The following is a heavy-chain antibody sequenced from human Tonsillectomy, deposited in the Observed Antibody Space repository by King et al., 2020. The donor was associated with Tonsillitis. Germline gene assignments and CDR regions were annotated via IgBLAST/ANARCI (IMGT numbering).Heavy chain of an antibody. CDR1: GFTFSPYT. V-gene: IGHV3-30-3*01. Sequence: VQLVESGGGAVQPGRSLRLSCAASGFTFSPYTIHWVRQTPGKGLEWVAFISYHGNKEDYADSVKGRFTLSRDNSNKTLYLQMNSLRAEDSAVYYCAGGRSDDVWANYHNDYYYGLDVWGQGTTVTVSS. D-gene: IGHD3-16*02. J-gene: IGHJ6*02. CDR2: ISYHGNKE. CDR3: AGGRSDDVWANYHNDYYYGLDV.